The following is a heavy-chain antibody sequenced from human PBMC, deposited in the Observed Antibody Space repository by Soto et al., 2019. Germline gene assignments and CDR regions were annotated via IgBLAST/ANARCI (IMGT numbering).Heavy chain of an antibody. V-gene: IGHV5-51*01. CDR3: ARKDKSGYFNWFDP. J-gene: IGHJ5*02. CDR1: GYKFTYSW. Sequence: PGESLKLACRTSGYKFTYSWIAWVRQMPCKGLEWMGIIFPSDSDTRYSPSFQGQVTISADRSTSTVFLQWASLEAPDTAVYFCARKDKSGYFNWFDPWGQGTLVTVSS. CDR2: IFPSDSDT. D-gene: IGHD3-22*01.